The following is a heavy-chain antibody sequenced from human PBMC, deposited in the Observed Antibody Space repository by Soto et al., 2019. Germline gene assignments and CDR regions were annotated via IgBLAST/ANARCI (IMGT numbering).Heavy chain of an antibody. CDR1: GFTFSYYW. CDR3: GRGTNEWPGMDV. J-gene: IGHJ6*02. CDR2: LNQDGSYT. Sequence: EVQLVESGGGSVQPGGSLRLSCAASGFTFSYYWMHWVRQDPGKGLACVSRLNQDGSYTNYADSVRGRFTISRDNAKSTLYLQMDSLRVDDTAIYYCGRGTNEWPGMDVWGQGTTVTVS. V-gene: IGHV3-74*01. D-gene: IGHD3-3*01.